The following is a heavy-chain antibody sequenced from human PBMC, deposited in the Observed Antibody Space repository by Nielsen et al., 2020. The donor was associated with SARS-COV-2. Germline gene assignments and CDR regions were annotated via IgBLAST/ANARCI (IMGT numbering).Heavy chain of an antibody. D-gene: IGHD3-3*01. V-gene: IGHV5-10-1*01. CDR3: ARHYPDYDFWTGYYSEADSDY. CDR2: IHPSDSYT. Sequence: VRQMPGKGLEWMGRIHPSDSYTNYSPSFQGHVTISADKSISTAYLQWSSLKASDTAMYFCARHYPDYDFWTGYYSEADSDYWGQGTLVHRLL. J-gene: IGHJ4*02.